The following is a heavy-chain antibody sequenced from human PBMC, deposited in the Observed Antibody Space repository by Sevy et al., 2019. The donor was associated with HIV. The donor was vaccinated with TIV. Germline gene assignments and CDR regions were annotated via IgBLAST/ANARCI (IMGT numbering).Heavy chain of an antibody. V-gene: IGHV3-30*03. CDR3: ATEVVGGMAVTFDN. CDR2: INFEGSNK. CDR1: GFTFSGYC. J-gene: IGHJ4*02. D-gene: IGHD2-15*01. Sequence: GGSLRLSCAASGFTFSGYCMHWVRQAPGKGLEWVAVINFEGSNKYYADSVKGRLTISRDNSKNVIYLQMNSLRADDTAVYYCATEVVGGMAVTFDNWGQGSLVTVSS.